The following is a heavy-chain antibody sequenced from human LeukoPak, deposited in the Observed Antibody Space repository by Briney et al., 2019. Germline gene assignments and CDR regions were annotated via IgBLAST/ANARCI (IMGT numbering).Heavy chain of an antibody. V-gene: IGHV3-66*03. CDR2: IYSLGDT. CDR3: ARDVARIQLWPHNYYYGMDV. D-gene: IGHD5-18*01. CDR1: GLIVSDNC. Sequence: PGGSLRLSCTASGLIVSDNCMSWVRQAPGKGLEWVSLIYSLGDTYYADSVKGRFTISRDNSKNTVYLQMNSLRAEDTAVYYCARDVARIQLWPHNYYYGMDVWGQGTTVTVSS. J-gene: IGHJ6*02.